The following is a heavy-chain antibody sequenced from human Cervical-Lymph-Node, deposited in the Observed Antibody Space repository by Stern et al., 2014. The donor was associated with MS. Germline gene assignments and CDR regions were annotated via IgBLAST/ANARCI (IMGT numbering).Heavy chain of an antibody. CDR2: IIPILGLA. CDR3: ARGVVSNRAAATLHNLFDP. Sequence: DQLVESGAEVKKPGSSMNVSCKTSGGTFSSSYAITWMRRAPGQGLEWMGRIIPILGLANYAQKFQGRVVITADKSTSTAYMELSSLTPEDTAVYYCARGVVSNRAAATLHNLFDPWGQGTLVTVSS. CDR1: GGTFSSSYA. J-gene: IGHJ5*02. V-gene: IGHV1-69*04. D-gene: IGHD2-15*01.